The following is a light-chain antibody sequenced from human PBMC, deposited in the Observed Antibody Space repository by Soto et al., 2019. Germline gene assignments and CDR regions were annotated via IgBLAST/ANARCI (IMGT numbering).Light chain of an antibody. V-gene: IGLV2-14*01. CDR2: EVN. CDR1: SSDIGLYNY. CDR3: SSLSTTSTPIV. J-gene: IGLJ1*01. Sequence: QSVLSQPASMSGSPGQSTTIPCTGASSDIGLYNYVSWYQHHPGKAPKLLISEVNVRPSGLSDRFSASKAGNTASLTISGLQPEDEAYYYCSSLSTTSTPIVFGSGTKVTVL.